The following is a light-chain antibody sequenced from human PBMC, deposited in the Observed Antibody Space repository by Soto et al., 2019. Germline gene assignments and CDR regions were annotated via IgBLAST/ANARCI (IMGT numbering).Light chain of an antibody. Sequence: QSALTQPASVSGSPGQSITISCTGTSSDVGGYNYVSWYQQHPGKAPKLMIYEVSNRPSGVSNRFSGSKSGNTASLTIPGLQAEDEADYYCSSYTSSSLRVFGGGTQLTVL. V-gene: IGLV2-14*01. J-gene: IGLJ3*02. CDR2: EVS. CDR1: SSDVGGYNY. CDR3: SSYTSSSLRV.